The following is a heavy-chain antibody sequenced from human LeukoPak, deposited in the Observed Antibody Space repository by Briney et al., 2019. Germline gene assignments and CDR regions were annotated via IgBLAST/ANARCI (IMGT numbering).Heavy chain of an antibody. D-gene: IGHD3-3*01. CDR2: IYYSGST. CDR1: GGSISSGDYY. CDR3: ARGSGSSWFDP. V-gene: IGHV4-61*08. J-gene: IGHJ5*02. Sequence: SETLSLTCTVSGGSISSGDYYWSWIRQPPGKGLEWIGYIYYSGSTNYNPSLKSRVTISVDTSKNQFSLKLSSVTAADTAVYYCARGSGSSWFDPWGQGTLVTVSS.